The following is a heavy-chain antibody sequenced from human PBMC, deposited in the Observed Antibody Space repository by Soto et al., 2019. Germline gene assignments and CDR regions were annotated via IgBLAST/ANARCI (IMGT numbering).Heavy chain of an antibody. CDR2: IKSQRDGETT. CDR3: TNLYFDY. V-gene: IGHV3-15*01. J-gene: IGHJ4*02. Sequence: GGSLRLSCAASGFAFNNAWMAWVRQAPGKGLEWIGRIKSQRDGETTDYAAPVKGRFTISRDDSKNTLYLQMNSLRSEDTAVYYCTNLYFDYWGQGTLVTVSS. CDR1: GFAFNNAW.